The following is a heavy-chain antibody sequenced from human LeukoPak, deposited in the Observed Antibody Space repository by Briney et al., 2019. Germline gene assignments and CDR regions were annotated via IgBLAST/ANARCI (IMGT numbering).Heavy chain of an antibody. V-gene: IGHV3-30*02. CDR3: AKDREGVTATFDY. Sequence: PGGSLRLSCAASGFTFSSYGMHWVRQAPGKGLEWVAFIRYDGSNKYYADSVKGRFTISRDNSKNTLYLQMNSLRAEDTAVYYCAKDREGVTATFDYWGQGTLVTVSS. CDR2: IRYDGSNK. CDR1: GFTFSSYG. D-gene: IGHD2-21*02. J-gene: IGHJ4*02.